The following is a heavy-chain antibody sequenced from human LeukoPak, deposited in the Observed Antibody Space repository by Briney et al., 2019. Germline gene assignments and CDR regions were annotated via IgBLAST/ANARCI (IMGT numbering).Heavy chain of an antibody. CDR2: ISWNSGSK. J-gene: IGHJ4*02. CDR3: AKDRGRSWCEDYFDN. D-gene: IGHD6-13*01. Sequence: GGSLRLSCAASGFPFDDYAVHWVRQAPGKGLEWVSGISWNSGSKGYADSVRGRFTISRDNAKNSLYLQMNSLRAEDTALYYCAKDRGRSWCEDYFDNWGQGTLVTVSS. V-gene: IGHV3-9*01. CDR1: GFPFDDYA.